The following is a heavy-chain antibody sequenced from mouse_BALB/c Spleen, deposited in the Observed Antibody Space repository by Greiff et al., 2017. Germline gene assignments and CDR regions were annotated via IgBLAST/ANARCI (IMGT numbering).Heavy chain of an antibody. CDR2: IWAGGST. D-gene: IGHD4-1*01. J-gene: IGHJ3*01. CDR1: GFSLTSYG. V-gene: IGHV2-9*02. CDR3: ARDPSSLGVFAY. Sequence: QVHVKQSGPGLVAPSQSLSITCTVSGFSLTSYGVHWVRQPPGKGLEWLGVIWAGGSTNYNSALMSRLSISKDNSKSQVFLKMNSLQTDDTAMYYCARDPSSLGVFAYWGQGTLVTVSA.